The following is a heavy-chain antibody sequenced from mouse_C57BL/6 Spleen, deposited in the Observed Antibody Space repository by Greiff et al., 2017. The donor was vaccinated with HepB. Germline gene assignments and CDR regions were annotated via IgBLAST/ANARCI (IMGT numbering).Heavy chain of an antibody. Sequence: EVKLMESGAELVRPGASVKLSCTASGFNIKDDYMHGVKQRPEQGLEWIGWIDPENGDTEYASKFQGKATITADTSSNTAYLQLSSLTSEDTAVYYCTTEEYGPPFAYWGDGTLVTVSA. CDR2: IDPENGDT. D-gene: IGHD1-2*01. CDR3: TTEEYGPPFAY. V-gene: IGHV14-4*01. J-gene: IGHJ3*01. CDR1: GFNIKDDY.